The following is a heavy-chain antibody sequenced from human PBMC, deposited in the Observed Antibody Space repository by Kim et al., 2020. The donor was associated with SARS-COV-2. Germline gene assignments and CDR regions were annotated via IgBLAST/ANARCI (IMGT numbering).Heavy chain of an antibody. D-gene: IGHD2-15*01. J-gene: IGHJ2*01. Sequence: GGSLRLSCAASGFTFSNYPMRWVRQAPGKGLVWLSYIDAPSPGLYYADSVQGRFTISRDNAKNPLYLHMNSLRDDDTAIYYCATYLDLDGYCRGAGCFYWYFGIWGGGTLGTVSS. CDR3: ATYLDLDGYCRGAGCFYWYFGI. CDR1: GFTFSNYP. V-gene: IGHV3-48*02. CDR2: IDAPSPGL.